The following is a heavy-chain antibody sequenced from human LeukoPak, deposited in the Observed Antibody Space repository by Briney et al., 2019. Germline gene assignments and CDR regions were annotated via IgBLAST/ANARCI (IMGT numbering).Heavy chain of an antibody. J-gene: IGHJ4*02. CDR1: GGTFSSYA. Sequence: SVKVSCKASGGTFSSYAISWVRQAPGQGLEWMGGIIPIFGTANYAQKFQGRVTITADESTSTAYMELSSLRSEDTAVYYCARDQYYDILTGYPNPLGYWGQGTLVTVSS. CDR3: ARDQYYDILTGYPNPLGY. D-gene: IGHD3-9*01. CDR2: IIPIFGTA. V-gene: IGHV1-69*13.